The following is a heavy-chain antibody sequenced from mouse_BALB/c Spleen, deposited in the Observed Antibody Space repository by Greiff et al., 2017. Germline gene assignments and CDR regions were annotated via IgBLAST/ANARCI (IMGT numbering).Heavy chain of an antibody. J-gene: IGHJ1*01. CDR1: GYTFTSYW. CDR3: AREEKSTMITTYWYFDV. V-gene: IGHV1S41*01. D-gene: IGHD2-4*01. Sequence: DLVKPGASVKLSCKASGYTFTSYWINWIKQRPGQGLEWIGRIAPGSGSTYYNEMFKGKATLTVDTSSSTAYIQLSSLSSEDSAVYFCAREEKSTMITTYWYFDVWGAGTTVTVSS. CDR2: IAPGSGST.